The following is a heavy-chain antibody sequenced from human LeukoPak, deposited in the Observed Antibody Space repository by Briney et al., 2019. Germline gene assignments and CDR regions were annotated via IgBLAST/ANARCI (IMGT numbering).Heavy chain of an antibody. CDR3: ARDLNWNYGEGLGY. CDR2: INPNSGVT. CDR1: GYTFNAYY. Sequence: ASVKVSCKASGYTFNAYYMHWVRQAPGQRLEWMGWINPNSGVTNYAQRFQGRVTMTRDTSISTAYMELSRLRSDDTAVYYCARDLNWNYGEGLGYWGQGTLVTVSS. J-gene: IGHJ4*02. D-gene: IGHD1-7*01. V-gene: IGHV1-2*02.